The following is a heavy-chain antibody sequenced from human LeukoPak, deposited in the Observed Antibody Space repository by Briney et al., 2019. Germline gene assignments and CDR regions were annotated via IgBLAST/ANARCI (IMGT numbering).Heavy chain of an antibody. Sequence: ASVKVSCKASGYTFTSYDINWVRQATGLGLEWMGWMNPNSGNTGYAQKFQGRVTMTRNTSISTAYMELSSLRSEDTAVYYCARPSQASSSNTNYYYYGMDVWGQGTTVTVSS. J-gene: IGHJ6*02. V-gene: IGHV1-8*01. CDR1: GYTFTSYD. CDR3: ARPSQASSSNTNYYYYGMDV. D-gene: IGHD6-6*01. CDR2: MNPNSGNT.